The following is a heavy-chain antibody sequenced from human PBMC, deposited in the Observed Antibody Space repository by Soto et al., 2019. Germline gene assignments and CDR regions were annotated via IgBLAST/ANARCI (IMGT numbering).Heavy chain of an antibody. CDR1: GFTFSSYE. V-gene: IGHV3-48*03. J-gene: IGHJ6*02. CDR2: ISSSGSTI. D-gene: IGHD6-13*01. CDR3: ARDGAAAAPPSGMDV. Sequence: VGSLRLSCAASGFTFSSYEMNWVRQAPGKGLEWVSYISSSGSTIYYADSVKGRFTISRDNAKNSLYLQMNSLRAEDTAVYYCARDGAAAAPPSGMDVWGQGTTVTVS.